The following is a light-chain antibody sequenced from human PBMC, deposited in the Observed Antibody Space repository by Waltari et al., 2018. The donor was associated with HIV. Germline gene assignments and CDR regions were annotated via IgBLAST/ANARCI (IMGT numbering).Light chain of an antibody. CDR1: NSNLRHGYH. J-gene: IGLJ3*02. CDR3: QSYDSSLSGLWV. V-gene: IGLV1-40*01. Sequence: SVLTQPPSLSGAPGHWVTLSCTGNNSNLRHGYHVHSDRQLPGAAPELVVYGDSIRPLGVPDRFSGSKSGTSASLAINGLQTEDEGDYYCQSYDSSLSGLWVFGGGTRLTVL. CDR2: GDS.